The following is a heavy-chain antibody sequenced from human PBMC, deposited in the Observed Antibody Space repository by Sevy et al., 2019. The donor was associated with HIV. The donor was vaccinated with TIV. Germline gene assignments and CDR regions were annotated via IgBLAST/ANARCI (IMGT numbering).Heavy chain of an antibody. J-gene: IGHJ4*02. CDR1: GFTFSSYA. Sequence: GGSLRLSCAASGFTFSSYALLWVRQAPGKGLEWVSLISYDGSKKYYSDSVKSRFAIWRDETKTNLFLQMNSLRSEDTAISYCARVGVSYCTDDCYHRFDYWGRGTLVTVSS. CDR2: ISYDGSKK. D-gene: IGHD2-21*02. CDR3: ARVGVSYCTDDCYHRFDY. V-gene: IGHV3-30*09.